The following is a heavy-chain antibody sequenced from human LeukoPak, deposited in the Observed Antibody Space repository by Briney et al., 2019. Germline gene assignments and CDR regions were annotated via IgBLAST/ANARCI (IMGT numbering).Heavy chain of an antibody. Sequence: PGESLRLSCAASGFTFDDYAMHWVRHAPGKGMEWVSGISWNSGSIGYADSVKGRFTISRDNAKNSLYLQMNSLRAEDTALYYCAKDTHGYGSGSYYKAFDYWGQGTLVTVSS. D-gene: IGHD3-10*01. CDR2: ISWNSGSI. CDR3: AKDTHGYGSGSYYKAFDY. J-gene: IGHJ4*02. CDR1: GFTFDDYA. V-gene: IGHV3-9*01.